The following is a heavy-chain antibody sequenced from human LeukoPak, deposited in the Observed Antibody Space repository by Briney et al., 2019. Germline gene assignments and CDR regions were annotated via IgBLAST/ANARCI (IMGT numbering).Heavy chain of an antibody. CDR1: GYRFTSYW. J-gene: IGHJ3*02. CDR2: IYPGDSDT. D-gene: IGHD1-26*01. Sequence: GESLKISCKGSGYRFTSYWIGWVRQMPGKGLEWMGFIYPGDSDTRYSPSFQGQVTISADKSRSTAYLQWSSLKASDAAMYYCARRRGRYSGDAFDIWGQGTMVTVSS. CDR3: ARRRGRYSGDAFDI. V-gene: IGHV5-51*01.